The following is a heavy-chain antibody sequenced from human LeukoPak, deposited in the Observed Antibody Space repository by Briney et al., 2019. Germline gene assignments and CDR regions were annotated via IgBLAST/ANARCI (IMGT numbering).Heavy chain of an antibody. Sequence: SETLSLTCAVYGESFSGYFWTWIRQPPGKGLEWIGEINHSGRTNYNPSLKSRVTISVDTSKNQFSLRLSSVTAADMAMYYCARRQLFYYYMDVWGKGTTVTVSS. V-gene: IGHV4-34*01. CDR3: ARRQLFYYYMDV. D-gene: IGHD6-6*01. CDR1: GESFSGYF. J-gene: IGHJ6*03. CDR2: INHSGRT.